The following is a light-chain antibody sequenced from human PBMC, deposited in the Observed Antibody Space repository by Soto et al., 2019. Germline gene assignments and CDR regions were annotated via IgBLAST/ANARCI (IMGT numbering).Light chain of an antibody. CDR2: EGS. Sequence: QSALTQPASMSGSPGQSITISCTGTSSDVGSYSLVSWYQQHPGKAPKLMIYEGSKRPSGVSNRFSGSKSGNTASLTISGLQTQDEADYYCCSYAGSSTHVVFGGGTKLTVL. V-gene: IGLV2-23*01. CDR3: CSYAGSSTHVV. CDR1: SSDVGSYSL. J-gene: IGLJ2*01.